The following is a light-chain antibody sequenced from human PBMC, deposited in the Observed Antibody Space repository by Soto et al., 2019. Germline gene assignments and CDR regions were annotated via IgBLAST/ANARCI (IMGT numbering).Light chain of an antibody. Sequence: LSCSASETVSSYLLWYQQKPGQDPRLLIYDASERATGIPARFSGSGSETDFTLTISSLEPEDFGVYYCLHRMNWPLTFAQGTRLEIK. CDR1: ETVSSY. V-gene: IGKV3-11*01. CDR3: LHRMNWPLT. J-gene: IGKJ5*01. CDR2: DAS.